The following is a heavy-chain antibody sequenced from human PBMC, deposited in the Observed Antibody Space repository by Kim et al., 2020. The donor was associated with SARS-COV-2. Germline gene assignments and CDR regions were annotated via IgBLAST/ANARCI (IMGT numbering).Heavy chain of an antibody. D-gene: IGHD1-26*01. CDR3: ASFVGSYS. CDR2: ISYDGSNK. CDR1: GFTFSSYG. J-gene: IGHJ4*02. Sequence: GGSLRLSCAASGFTFSSYGMHWVRQAPGKGLEWVAVISYDGSNKYYADSVKGRFTISRDNSKNTLYLQMNSLRAEDTAVYYCASFVGSYSWGQGTLVTVSS. V-gene: IGHV3-33*05.